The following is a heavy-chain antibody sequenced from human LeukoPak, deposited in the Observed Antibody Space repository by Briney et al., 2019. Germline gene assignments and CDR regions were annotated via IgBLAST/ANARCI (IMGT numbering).Heavy chain of an antibody. CDR3: AKDYSSSWLFDY. D-gene: IGHD6-13*01. Sequence: GGSLRLSCAASGFTFSSYAMSWVRQAPGKGLEWVSAISGSGGSTYYADSVKGRFAISRDNSKNTLYLQMNSLRAEDTAVYYCAKDYSSSWLFDYWGQGTLVTVSS. CDR2: ISGSGGST. J-gene: IGHJ4*02. V-gene: IGHV3-23*01. CDR1: GFTFSSYA.